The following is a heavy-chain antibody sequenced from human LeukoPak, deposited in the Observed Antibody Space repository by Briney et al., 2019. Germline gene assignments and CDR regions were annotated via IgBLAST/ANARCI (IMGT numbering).Heavy chain of an antibody. J-gene: IGHJ3*02. V-gene: IGHV3-48*04. CDR3: ANDYDFWSGSDAFDI. CDR2: ISSSSSTI. CDR1: GFTFSSYS. D-gene: IGHD3-3*01. Sequence: GGSLRLSCAASGFTFSSYSMNWVRQAPGKGLEWVSYISSSSSTIYYADSVKGRFTISRDNAKNTLYLQMNSLRAEDTAVYYCANDYDFWSGSDAFDIWGQGTMVTVSS.